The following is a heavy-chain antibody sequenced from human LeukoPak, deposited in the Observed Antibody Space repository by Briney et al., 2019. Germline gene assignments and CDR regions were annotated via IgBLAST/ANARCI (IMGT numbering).Heavy chain of an antibody. V-gene: IGHV4-38-2*01. CDR3: ARASGYDLYYYYYGMDV. D-gene: IGHD5-12*01. CDR2: IYHSGST. Sequence: PSETLSLTCAVFGYSISSGYYWGWIRQPPGKGLEWIGSIYHSGSTYYNPSLKSRVTISVDTSKNQFSLKLGSVTAADTAVYYCARASGYDLYYYYYGMDVWGKGTTVTVSS. J-gene: IGHJ6*04. CDR1: GYSISSGYY.